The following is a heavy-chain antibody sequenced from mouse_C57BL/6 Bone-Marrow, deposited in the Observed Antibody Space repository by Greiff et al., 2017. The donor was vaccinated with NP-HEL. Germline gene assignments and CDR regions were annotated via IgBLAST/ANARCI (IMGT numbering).Heavy chain of an antibody. V-gene: IGHV3-6*01. CDR2: ISYDGSN. CDR3: ARDGGLLLYFDY. Sequence: ESGPGLVKPSQSLSLTCSVPGYSITSGYYWNWIRQFPGNKLEWMGYISYDGSNNYNPSLKNRISITRDTSKNQFFLKLNSVTTEDTATYYCARDGGLLLYFDYWGQGTTLTVAS. D-gene: IGHD1-1*01. CDR1: GYSITSGYY. J-gene: IGHJ2*01.